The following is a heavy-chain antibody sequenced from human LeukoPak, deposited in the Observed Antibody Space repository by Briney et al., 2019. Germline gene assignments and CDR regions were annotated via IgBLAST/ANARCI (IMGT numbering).Heavy chain of an antibody. V-gene: IGHV3-23*01. Sequence: GGSLRLSCAASGFTFSSYAMSWVRQAPGKGLEWVSAISGSGGSTYYPDSVKGRFTISRDNSKNTLYLQMNSLRAEDTAVYYCAKVLYCGGDCYSGFDYWGQGTLVTVSS. J-gene: IGHJ4*02. CDR2: ISGSGGST. CDR1: GFTFSSYA. CDR3: AKVLYCGGDCYSGFDY. D-gene: IGHD2-21*02.